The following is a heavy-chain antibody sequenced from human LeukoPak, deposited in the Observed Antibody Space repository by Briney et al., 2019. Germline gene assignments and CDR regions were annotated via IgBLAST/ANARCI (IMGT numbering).Heavy chain of an antibody. V-gene: IGHV4-4*07. D-gene: IGHD1-26*01. Sequence: SETLSLTCTVSGGSISSYYWSWIRQPAGKGLEWIGRIYTSGSTNYNPSLKSRVTMSVDTSKNQFSLKLSSVTAADTAVYYCAGVGATTYYYYYGMDVWGQGTTVTVSS. CDR1: GGSISSYY. CDR2: IYTSGST. J-gene: IGHJ6*02. CDR3: AGVGATTYYYYYGMDV.